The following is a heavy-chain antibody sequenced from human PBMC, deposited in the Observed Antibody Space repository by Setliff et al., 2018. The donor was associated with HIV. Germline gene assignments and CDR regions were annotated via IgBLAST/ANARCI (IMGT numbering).Heavy chain of an antibody. CDR3: ARQVYHDSGYYLDH. CDR1: GGSISSYY. D-gene: IGHD3-22*01. J-gene: IGHJ4*02. CDR2: VYASGDT. V-gene: IGHV4-4*07. Sequence: ASETLSLTCTVSGGSISSYYWSWVRQPAGKGLEWIGRVYASGDTNYNPSLKSRVTLSIDMSKNQFSLKMSSVTAADTALYYCARQVYHDSGYYLDHWGQGTLVTVSS.